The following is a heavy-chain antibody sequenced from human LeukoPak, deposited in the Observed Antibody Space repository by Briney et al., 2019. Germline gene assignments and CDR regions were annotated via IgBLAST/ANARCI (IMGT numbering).Heavy chain of an antibody. J-gene: IGHJ4*02. CDR3: ARVRSMIVVVPDY. Sequence: SETLSLTCTVSGGSISSSSYYWGWIRQPPGKGLEWIGSIYYSGSTYYNPSLKSRVTISVDTSKNQFSLKLSSVTAADTAVYYCARVRSMIVVVPDYWGQGTLVTVSS. V-gene: IGHV4-39*07. D-gene: IGHD3-22*01. CDR2: IYYSGST. CDR1: GGSISSSSYY.